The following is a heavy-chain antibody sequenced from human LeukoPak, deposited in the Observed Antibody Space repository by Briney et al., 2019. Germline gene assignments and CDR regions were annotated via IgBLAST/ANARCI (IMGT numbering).Heavy chain of an antibody. CDR3: ASYPPPSSGDYYYYGMDV. V-gene: IGHV4-39*01. D-gene: IGHD6-19*01. CDR1: GGSISSSSYY. Sequence: SETLSLTCTVSGGSISSSSYYWGWIRQPPGKGLEWIGSIYYSGSTYYNPSLESRVTISVGTSKNQFSLKLSSVTAADTAVYYCASYPPPSSGDYYYYGMDVWGQGTTVTVSS. CDR2: IYYSGST. J-gene: IGHJ6*02.